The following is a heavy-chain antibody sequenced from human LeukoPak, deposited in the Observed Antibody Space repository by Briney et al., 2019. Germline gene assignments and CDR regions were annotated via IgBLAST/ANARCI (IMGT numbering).Heavy chain of an antibody. J-gene: IGHJ6*03. CDR1: GGSISSGSYY. CDR2: IYTSGST. Sequence: PSETLSLTCTVSGGSISSGSYYWSWIRQPAGKGLEWIGRIYTSGSTNYNPSLKSRVTISVDTSKNQFSLKLSSVTAADTAVYYCARGYGDYPYYYYYYMDVWGKGTTVTVSS. D-gene: IGHD4-17*01. CDR3: ARGYGDYPYYYYYYMDV. V-gene: IGHV4-61*02.